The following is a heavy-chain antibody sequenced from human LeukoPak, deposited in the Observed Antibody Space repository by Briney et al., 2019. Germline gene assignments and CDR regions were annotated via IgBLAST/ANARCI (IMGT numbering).Heavy chain of an antibody. CDR2: IYYSGSN. V-gene: IGHV4-59*01. Sequence: SETLSLTCTVSAGSISTYYWTWIRQPPGKVLEWIGYIYYSGSNTYNPSLKSRVIISVDTSKNQFSLKLTSVTAADTAVYFCARGRATHHYWGQGTLVTVSS. CDR3: ARGRATHHY. CDR1: AGSISTYY. J-gene: IGHJ4*02.